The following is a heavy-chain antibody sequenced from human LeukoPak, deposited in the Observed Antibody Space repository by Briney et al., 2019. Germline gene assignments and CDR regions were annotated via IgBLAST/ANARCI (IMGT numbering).Heavy chain of an antibody. CDR1: GGSISSYY. Sequence: PSESLSLTCTVSGGSISSYYWGWIRQPAGKGLEWIGRIYTSGSTNYNPSLKSRVTMSVDTSKNQFSLKLSSVTAADTAVYYCARDCLEWLWCAFDIWGQGTMVTVSS. CDR2: IYTSGST. D-gene: IGHD3-3*01. J-gene: IGHJ3*02. CDR3: ARDCLEWLWCAFDI. V-gene: IGHV4-4*07.